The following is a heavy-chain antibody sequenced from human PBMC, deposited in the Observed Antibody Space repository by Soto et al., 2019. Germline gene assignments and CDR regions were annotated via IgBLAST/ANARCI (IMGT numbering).Heavy chain of an antibody. CDR1: GSTFSSYW. J-gene: IGHJ6*02. Sequence: HPGGSLRLSCAASGSTFSSYWMSWVRQAPGKGLEWVANIKQDGSEKYYVDSVKGRFTISRDNAKNSLYLQMNSLRAEDTAVYYCARDGSLYDFWSGYYSGTPVMDVWGQGTTVTVSS. V-gene: IGHV3-7*01. CDR2: IKQDGSEK. CDR3: ARDGSLYDFWSGYYSGTPVMDV. D-gene: IGHD3-3*01.